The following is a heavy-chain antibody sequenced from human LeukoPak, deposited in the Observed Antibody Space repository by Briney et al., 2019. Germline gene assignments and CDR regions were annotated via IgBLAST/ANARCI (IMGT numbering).Heavy chain of an antibody. V-gene: IGHV4-34*01. D-gene: IGHD3-10*01. CDR1: GGSFSGYY. CDR2: INHSGST. J-gene: IGHJ4*02. Sequence: SETLSLTCAVYGGSFSGYYWSWIRQPPGKGLEWIGEINHSGSTNYNPSLKSRVTISVDTSKNQFSLKLSSVTAADTAVYYCARGNERGITMVRGAYYFDYWGQGTLVTVSS. CDR3: ARGNERGITMVRGAYYFDY.